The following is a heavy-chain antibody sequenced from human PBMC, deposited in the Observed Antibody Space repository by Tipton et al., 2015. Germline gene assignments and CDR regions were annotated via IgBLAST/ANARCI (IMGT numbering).Heavy chain of an antibody. D-gene: IGHD3-22*01. CDR2: IGGSGASI. Sequence: SLRLSCAASGFTFSSYAMNWVRQAPGKGLEWVSSIGGSGASIYYADSVKGRFTISRDNAKNTLYLQMNSLKTEDTAVYYCSGDSSPSVGYFDSWGQGTLVTVSS. CDR3: SGDSSPSVGYFDS. J-gene: IGHJ4*02. V-gene: IGHV3-23*01. CDR1: GFTFSSYA.